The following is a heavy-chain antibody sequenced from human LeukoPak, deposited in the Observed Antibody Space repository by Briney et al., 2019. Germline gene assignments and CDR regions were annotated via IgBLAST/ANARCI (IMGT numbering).Heavy chain of an antibody. Sequence: ASVKVSCKASGYTFTSYDINWVRQATGQGLEWMGWISAYNGNTNYAQKLQGRVTMTTDTSTSTAYMELRSLRSDDTAVYYCARGGYCSGGSCYSFDYWGQGTLVTVSS. J-gene: IGHJ4*02. D-gene: IGHD2-15*01. CDR1: GYTFTSYD. V-gene: IGHV1-18*01. CDR2: ISAYNGNT. CDR3: ARGGYCSGGSCYSFDY.